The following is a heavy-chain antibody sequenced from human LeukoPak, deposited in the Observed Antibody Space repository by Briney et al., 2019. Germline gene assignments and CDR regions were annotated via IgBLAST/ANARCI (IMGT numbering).Heavy chain of an antibody. V-gene: IGHV3-48*01. CDR2: ISSSSSTI. CDR3: ARDNYDSSGPYYFDY. CDR1: GFTFSSYN. J-gene: IGHJ4*02. Sequence: GGSLRLSCAASGFTFSSYNMNWVRQAPGKGLEWVSYISSSSSTIYYADSVKGRFTISRDNAKHSLYLQMNSLRAEDTAVYYCARDNYDSSGPYYFDYWGQGTLVTVSS. D-gene: IGHD3-22*01.